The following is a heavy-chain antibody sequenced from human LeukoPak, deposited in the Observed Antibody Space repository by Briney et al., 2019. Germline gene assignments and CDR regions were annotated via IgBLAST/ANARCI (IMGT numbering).Heavy chain of an antibody. Sequence: GGSLRLSCAASGFTFSSYEMNWVRQAPGKGLEWVAGISYDGGNKYYTDSVKGRFTISRDNSKNTLYLQMNRLRNDDTAVYYCARDVSGSYYDISSYEGEAFDFWGQGTRVTVSS. D-gene: IGHD3-10*01. V-gene: IGHV3-30*04. CDR1: GFTFSSYE. CDR2: ISYDGGNK. J-gene: IGHJ4*02. CDR3: ARDVSGSYYDISSYEGEAFDF.